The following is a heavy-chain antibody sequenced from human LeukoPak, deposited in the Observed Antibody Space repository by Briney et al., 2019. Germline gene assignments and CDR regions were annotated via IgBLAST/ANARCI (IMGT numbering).Heavy chain of an antibody. J-gene: IGHJ6*03. V-gene: IGHV4-59*01. CDR2: IYYSGGT. Sequence: PETLSLTCTVSGVAISSYYWSWIRQPPGKGMGWIGYIYYSGGTNYNPSLKSRVTISVDTSKNQFSLKLSSVTAADTAVYYCAREGQQWGGYYYYYMDVWGKGTTVTVSS. CDR3: AREGQQWGGYYYYYMDV. CDR1: GVAISSYY. D-gene: IGHD6-19*01.